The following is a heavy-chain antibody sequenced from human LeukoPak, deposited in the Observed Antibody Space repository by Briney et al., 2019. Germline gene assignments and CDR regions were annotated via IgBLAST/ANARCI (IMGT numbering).Heavy chain of an antibody. V-gene: IGHV4-34*01. J-gene: IGHJ4*02. CDR2: VNHSGYT. CDR3: ARMTTGHDF. Sequence: SETLSLTCAVSGTSFSSYYWSWIRQPPGKGLEWIGEVNHSGYTNDNPSLKSRVTVSVDTSKNQFSLRLRSVTAADTGVYFCARMTTGHDFWGQGTLVTVSS. CDR1: GTSFSSYY. D-gene: IGHD4-17*01.